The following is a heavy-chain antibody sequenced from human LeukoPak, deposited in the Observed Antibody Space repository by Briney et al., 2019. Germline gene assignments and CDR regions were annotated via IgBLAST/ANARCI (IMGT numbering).Heavy chain of an antibody. CDR1: GFTLSTYY. CDR2: IYSGATT. Sequence: PGRSLRLSCAASGFTLSTYYMNSVRQAPGKGLEWVSIIYSGATTYCADSVKGRFTISRDTSKNTVSLQMNSLRADDTAVYFCARVGDHFHWNLDLWGRGTLVTVSS. CDR3: ARVGDHFHWNLDL. J-gene: IGHJ2*01. V-gene: IGHV3-53*01. D-gene: IGHD3-3*02.